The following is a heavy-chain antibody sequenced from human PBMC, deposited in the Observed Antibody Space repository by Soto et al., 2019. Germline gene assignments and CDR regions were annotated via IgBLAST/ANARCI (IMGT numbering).Heavy chain of an antibody. CDR3: AKDISVTMIPAPNFDI. V-gene: IGHV3-23*01. CDR1: GFTFSSYA. Sequence: GGSLRLSCAASGFTFSSYAMSWVRQAPGKGLEWVSAISGSGGSTYYADSVKGRFTISRDKSKDTLYLQMNSLRAEDTAVYYCAKDISVTMIPAPNFDIWGQGTMVTVSS. J-gene: IGHJ3*02. CDR2: ISGSGGST. D-gene: IGHD3-22*01.